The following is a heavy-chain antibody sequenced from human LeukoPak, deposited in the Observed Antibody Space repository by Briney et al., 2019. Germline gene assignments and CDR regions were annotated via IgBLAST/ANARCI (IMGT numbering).Heavy chain of an antibody. CDR2: IYYSGST. CDR3: ARPLGLDCTNGVCYTMAPDY. D-gene: IGHD2-8*01. Sequence: PSETLSLTCTVSGGSISSSSYYWGWIRQPPGKGLEWIGSIYYSGSTYYNPSLKSRVTISVDTSKNQFSLKLSSVTAADTAVYYCARPLGLDCTNGVCYTMAPDYWGQGTLVTVSS. J-gene: IGHJ4*02. CDR1: GGSISSSSYY. V-gene: IGHV4-39*01.